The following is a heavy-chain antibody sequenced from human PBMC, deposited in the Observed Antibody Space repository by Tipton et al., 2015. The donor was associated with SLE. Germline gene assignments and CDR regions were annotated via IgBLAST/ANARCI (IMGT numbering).Heavy chain of an antibody. Sequence: SLRLSCAASGFTFSNYAMTWVRQAPGKGLEWVSGISGSGTTTDYADSVKGRFTISRDNSKNTLYLQMSSLRAEDTAVYYCVKDATTVVYWGQGTLVTVSS. CDR3: VKDATTVVY. D-gene: IGHD1-14*01. J-gene: IGHJ4*02. CDR2: ISGSGTTT. CDR1: GFTFSNYA. V-gene: IGHV3-23*01.